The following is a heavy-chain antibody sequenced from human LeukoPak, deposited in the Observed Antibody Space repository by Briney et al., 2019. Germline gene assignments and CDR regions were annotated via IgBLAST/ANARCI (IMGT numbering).Heavy chain of an antibody. Sequence: PGGSLRLSCEASGFTFTSYWMHWVRQAPGKGLVWVSRINSDGASTSYADSVKGRFTISRDNAKNMLYLEMNSLRVDDTSVYYCVRGAPFDYWGQGTLVTVSS. CDR2: INSDGAST. D-gene: IGHD1-26*01. CDR3: VRGAPFDY. CDR1: GFTFTSYW. V-gene: IGHV3-74*01. J-gene: IGHJ4*02.